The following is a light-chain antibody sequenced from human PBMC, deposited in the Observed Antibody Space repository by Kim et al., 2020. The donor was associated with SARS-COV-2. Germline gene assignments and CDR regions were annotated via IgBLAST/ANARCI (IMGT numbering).Light chain of an antibody. CDR1: SSNIGSNY. Sequence: QSVLTQPPSASGTPGQRVTISCSGSSSNIGSNYVYWYQQLPGTAPKLLIYRNNQRPSGVPDRFSGSMSGTSASLAISGLRSEDEADYYCGTWDDSLSGVVFGGGTQLTVL. CDR2: RNN. CDR3: GTWDDSLSGVV. J-gene: IGLJ2*01. V-gene: IGLV1-47*01.